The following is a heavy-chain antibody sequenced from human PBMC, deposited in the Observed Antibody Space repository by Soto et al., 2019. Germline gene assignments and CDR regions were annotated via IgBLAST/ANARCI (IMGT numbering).Heavy chain of an antibody. J-gene: IGHJ6*03. CDR3: ASATILGYYSSFMDA. CDR2: IYYSGST. V-gene: IGHV4-59*01. D-gene: IGHD3-3*01. CDR1: GGSISSYY. Sequence: PSETLSLTCTVSGGSISSYYWSWIRQPPGKGLEWIGYIYYSGSTNYNPSLKSRVTISVDTSKNQFSLKLSSVTAADTAVYYCASATILGYYSSFMDARGKGTTVTVSS.